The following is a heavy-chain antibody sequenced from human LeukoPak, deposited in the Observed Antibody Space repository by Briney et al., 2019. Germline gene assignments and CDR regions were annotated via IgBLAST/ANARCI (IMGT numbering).Heavy chain of an antibody. D-gene: IGHD3-22*01. Sequence: GSLRLSCAASGFTFSSYWMSWIRQPPGKGLEWIGSIYYSGSTYYNPSLKSRVTISVDTSKNQFSLKLSSVTAADTAVYYCARATYYYDSSGYTFDYWGQGTLVTVSS. CDR2: IYYSGST. V-gene: IGHV4-39*07. CDR3: ARATYYYDSSGYTFDY. J-gene: IGHJ4*02. CDR1: GFTFSSYW.